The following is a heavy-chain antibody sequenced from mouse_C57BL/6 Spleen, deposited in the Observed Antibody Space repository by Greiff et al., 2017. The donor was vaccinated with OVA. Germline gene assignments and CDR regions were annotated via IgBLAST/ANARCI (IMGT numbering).Heavy chain of an antibody. Sequence: EVKVVESGPELVKPGDSVKISCKASGYSFTGYFMNWVMQSHGKSLEWIGRINPYNGDTFYNQKFKGKATLTVDKSSSTAHMELRSLTSEDSAVYYCARSDYDWFAYWGQGTLVTVSA. CDR2: INPYNGDT. D-gene: IGHD2-4*01. J-gene: IGHJ3*01. V-gene: IGHV1-20*01. CDR3: ARSDYDWFAY. CDR1: GYSFTGYF.